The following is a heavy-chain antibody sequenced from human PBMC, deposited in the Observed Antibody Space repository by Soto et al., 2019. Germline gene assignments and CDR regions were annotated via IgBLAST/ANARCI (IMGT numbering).Heavy chain of an antibody. Sequence: QVQLVQSGAEVQKPGSSVKVSCKASGGTFSSYAISWVRQAPGQGIEWIGGINPIFGTANYAQKLQGRVTITAAESTSTAYIELSSVRSEETALYYCATDGSGGAYLSWDQGTMVTVSS. J-gene: IGHJ3*01. CDR2: INPIFGTA. V-gene: IGHV1-69*01. CDR3: ATDGSGGAYLS. CDR1: GGTFSSYA. D-gene: IGHD3-10*01.